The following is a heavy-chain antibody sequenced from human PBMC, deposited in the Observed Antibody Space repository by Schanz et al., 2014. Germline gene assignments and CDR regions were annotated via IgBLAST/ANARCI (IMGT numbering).Heavy chain of an antibody. Sequence: EVQLVESGGGLVQPGGSLRLSCEASGFSFGNYGMSWVRQAPGKGLEWVSGFDAHDGRAYYTDSVKGRFTISRDNSKNTVHLQMNSLRAEDTAVYYCAKQHIVRGVIYLNWFDSWGQGTLVTVSS. CDR3: AKQHIVRGVIYLNWFDS. CDR2: FDAHDGRA. CDR1: GFSFGNYG. J-gene: IGHJ5*01. D-gene: IGHD3-10*01. V-gene: IGHV3-23*04.